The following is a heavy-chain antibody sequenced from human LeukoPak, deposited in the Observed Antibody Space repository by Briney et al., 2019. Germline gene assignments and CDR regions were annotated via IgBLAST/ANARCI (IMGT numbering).Heavy chain of an antibody. V-gene: IGHV1-46*01. J-gene: IGHJ4*02. CDR2: INPSGGST. D-gene: IGHD6-13*01. Sequence: ASVKVSCKASGYTFTSYYMHWVRQAPGQGLEWMGIINPSGGSTSYAQKFQGRVTMTRDISTSTVYMELSSLRSEDTAVYYCARGITGYSSSWYLITGTTEGYFDYWGQGTLVTVSS. CDR1: GYTFTSYY. CDR3: ARGITGYSSSWYLITGTTEGYFDY.